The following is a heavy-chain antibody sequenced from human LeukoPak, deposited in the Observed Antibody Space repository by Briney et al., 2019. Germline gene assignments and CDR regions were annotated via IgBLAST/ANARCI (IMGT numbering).Heavy chain of an antibody. Sequence: ASVKVSCKASGYTFTGYYMHWVRQAPGQGLEWMGWIIPIFGTANYAQKFQGRVTITTDESTSTAYMELSSLRSEDTAVYCCAREEGEMATVYFDYWGQGTLVTVSS. CDR2: IIPIFGTA. J-gene: IGHJ4*02. V-gene: IGHV1-69*05. CDR3: AREEGEMATVYFDY. D-gene: IGHD5-24*01. CDR1: GYTFTGYY.